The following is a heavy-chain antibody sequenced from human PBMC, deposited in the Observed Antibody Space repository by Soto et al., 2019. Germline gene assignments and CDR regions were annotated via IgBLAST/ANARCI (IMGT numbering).Heavy chain of an antibody. J-gene: IGHJ4*02. D-gene: IGHD1-20*01. CDR1: GFSLNTSGMG. CDR2: LNWDDDK. CDR3: ARYGIIGTHDY. Sequence: QITLKESGPPLVKPTQTLTLTCTFSGFSLNTSGMGVGWIRQPPGKALEWLALLNWDDDKRYSPSLKSRLTITKDTSKNPVVLTMTNMDPVDTATYYCARYGIIGTHDYWGQGTLVTVSS. V-gene: IGHV2-5*02.